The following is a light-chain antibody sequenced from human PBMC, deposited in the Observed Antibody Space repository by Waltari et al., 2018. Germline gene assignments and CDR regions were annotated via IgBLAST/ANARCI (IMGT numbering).Light chain of an antibody. J-gene: IGLJ2*01. V-gene: IGLV6-57*02. Sequence: NFMLTQPHSVSESPGKTVSISCTGSSGSIARNYVQGYQRRPGSAPSTVFYEIKQRPSGDPDRFSGSIDSSSNSASLTISGLKTEDEADFYCQSYDSANVVFGGGTKLTVL. CDR1: SGSIARNY. CDR3: QSYDSANVV. CDR2: EIK.